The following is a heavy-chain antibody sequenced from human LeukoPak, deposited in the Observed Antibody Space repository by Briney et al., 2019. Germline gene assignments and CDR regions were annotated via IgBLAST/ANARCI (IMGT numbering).Heavy chain of an antibody. J-gene: IGHJ4*02. CDR2: INHSGST. V-gene: IGHV4-34*01. CDR3: AGSGYYSGGFDY. Sequence: PSETLSLTCAVYGGSFSGYYWSWIRQPPGKGLEWIGEINHSGSTNYNPSLKSRVTISADTSKNQFSLKLSSVTAADTAVYYCAGSGYYSGGFDYWGQGTLVTVSS. D-gene: IGHD3-22*01. CDR1: GGSFSGYY.